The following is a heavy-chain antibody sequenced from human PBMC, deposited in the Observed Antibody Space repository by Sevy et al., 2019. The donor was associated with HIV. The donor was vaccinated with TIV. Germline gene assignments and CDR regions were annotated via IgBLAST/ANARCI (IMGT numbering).Heavy chain of an antibody. Sequence: GESLKISCAISGFTVNDKYIIWVRQAPGKGLEWVSVIFSSGSTYYADPAKGRFTISRDNSKNTVDLQMNSVRAEDTAVYYCVSLFLSYRSGWSYFDYWGQGTLVTVSS. V-gene: IGHV3-66*02. J-gene: IGHJ4*02. CDR3: VSLFLSYRSGWSYFDY. D-gene: IGHD6-19*01. CDR1: GFTVNDKY. CDR2: IFSSGST.